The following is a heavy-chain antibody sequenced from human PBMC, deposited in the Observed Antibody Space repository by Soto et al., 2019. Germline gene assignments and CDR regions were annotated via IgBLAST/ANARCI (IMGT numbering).Heavy chain of an antibody. Sequence: SETLSLTCTVSGGSISSGSYYWSWFRQHPGKGLEWIGYIYYSGTTYYNPSLKSRITISVDTSKNQFSLNLGSVTVADTAVYYCATYTVARRAFDYWGQGTLVTVSS. CDR3: ATYTVARRAFDY. J-gene: IGHJ4*02. V-gene: IGHV4-31*03. D-gene: IGHD6-19*01. CDR1: GGSISSGSYY. CDR2: IYYSGTT.